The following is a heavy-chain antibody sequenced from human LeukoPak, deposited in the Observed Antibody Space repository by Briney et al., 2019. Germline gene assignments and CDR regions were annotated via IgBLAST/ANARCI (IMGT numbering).Heavy chain of an antibody. CDR2: IHHTGST. CDR1: GDSISSGGYY. V-gene: IGHV4-31*03. Sequence: PSQTLSLTCSVSGDSISSGGYYWTWIRQYPGEGLEWIGYIHHTGSTYYKPSLQSRVTISVDTSKNQFSLWLTAVTAADTAVYYCAREPRDFYWFEVWGQGTPVTVSS. D-gene: IGHD2/OR15-2a*01. J-gene: IGHJ5*02. CDR3: AREPRDFYWFEV.